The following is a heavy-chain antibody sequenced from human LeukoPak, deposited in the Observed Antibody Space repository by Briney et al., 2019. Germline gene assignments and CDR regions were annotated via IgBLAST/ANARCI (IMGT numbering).Heavy chain of an antibody. J-gene: IGHJ5*02. CDR1: GYTFTSYG. CDR3: ARDGEDIVVVPAATDNWFDP. V-gene: IGHV1-18*01. D-gene: IGHD2-2*01. CDR2: ISAYNGNT. Sequence: ASVKVSCKASGYTFTSYGISWVRQAPGQGLEWMGWISAYNGNTNYAQMLQGRVTMTTDTSTSTAYMELRSLRSDDTAVYYCARDGEDIVVVPAATDNWFDPWGQGTLVTVSS.